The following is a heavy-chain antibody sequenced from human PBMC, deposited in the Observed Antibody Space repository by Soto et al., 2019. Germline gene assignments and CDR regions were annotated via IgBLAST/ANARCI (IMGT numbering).Heavy chain of an antibody. Sequence: QVQLVQSGAEVKTPGSSVKVSCKAFGGTFSSYAITWIRQAPGQGLEWMGGIIPLFGTTSYAPRFQARVTITADESTSTAYMALSSLRAEDTALYYCARDAGAATFDYWGQGTLVTVSS. CDR1: GGTFSSYA. D-gene: IGHD1-26*01. CDR3: ARDAGAATFDY. CDR2: IIPLFGTT. J-gene: IGHJ4*02. V-gene: IGHV1-69*12.